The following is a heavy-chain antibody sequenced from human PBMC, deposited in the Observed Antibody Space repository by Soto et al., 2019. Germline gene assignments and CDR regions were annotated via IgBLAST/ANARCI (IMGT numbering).Heavy chain of an antibody. CDR3: AREGYYDSSGYPSHFQYNWFDP. J-gene: IGHJ5*02. Sequence: SETLSLTCTVSGGSISSGDYYWSWIRQPPGKGLEWIGYIYYSGSTYYNPSLKSRVTISVDTSKNQFSLKLSSVTAADTAVYYCAREGYYDSSGYPSHFQYNWFDPWGQGTLVTVS. V-gene: IGHV4-30-4*01. CDR1: GGSISSGDYY. D-gene: IGHD3-22*01. CDR2: IYYSGST.